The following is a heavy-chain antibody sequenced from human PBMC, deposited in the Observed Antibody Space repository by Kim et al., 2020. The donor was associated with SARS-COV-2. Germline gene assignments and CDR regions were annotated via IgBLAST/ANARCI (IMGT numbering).Heavy chain of an antibody. CDR2: ICYSGSS. J-gene: IGHJ6*03. V-gene: IGHV4-31*03. Sequence: SETLSLTCTVSGGSISSDDYCWTWIRQHPGKGLEWIAYICYSGSSYYNPPLKSRVTISLDTSKNQFSLKLTSMTAADTAMYSCARVRVSMVRGVPYLDVWGKGTTVGVS. CDR3: ARVRVSMVRGVPYLDV. D-gene: IGHD3-10*01. CDR1: GGSISSDDYC.